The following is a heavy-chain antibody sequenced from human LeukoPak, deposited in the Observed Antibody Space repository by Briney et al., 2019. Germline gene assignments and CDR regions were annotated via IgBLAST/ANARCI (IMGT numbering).Heavy chain of an antibody. Sequence: ASVKVSCKASGGTFSSYAISWVRQAPGQGLEWMGGIIPIFGTANYAQKFQGRVTVTADESTSTAYMELSSLRSEDTAVYYCASPSGGNYYYYGMDVWGQGTTVTVSS. CDR2: IIPIFGTA. D-gene: IGHD2-15*01. V-gene: IGHV1-69*13. J-gene: IGHJ6*02. CDR1: GGTFSSYA. CDR3: ASPSGGNYYYYGMDV.